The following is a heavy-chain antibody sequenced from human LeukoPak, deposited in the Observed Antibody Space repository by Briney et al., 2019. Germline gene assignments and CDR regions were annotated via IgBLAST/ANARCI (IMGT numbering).Heavy chain of an antibody. D-gene: IGHD1-14*01. Sequence: ASVKVSCKASGYTFTSFDFNWVRQATGQGLEWVGWMNPNNSDIGYAQKFQGRVTMTRNTSIGTAYMELSSLRSEDTAIYYCVRVPPGTTIYAYWGQGTLVTVSS. CDR3: VRVPPGTTIYAY. J-gene: IGHJ4*02. CDR1: GYTFTSFD. CDR2: MNPNNSDI. V-gene: IGHV1-8*01.